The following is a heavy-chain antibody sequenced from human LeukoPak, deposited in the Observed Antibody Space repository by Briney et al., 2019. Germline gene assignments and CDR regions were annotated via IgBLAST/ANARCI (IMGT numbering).Heavy chain of an antibody. V-gene: IGHV4-4*07. CDR3: ARVYGDPADY. J-gene: IGHJ4*02. D-gene: IGHD4-17*01. CDR1: GASITSYY. Sequence: SETLSLTCTVSGASITSYYWSWIRQPAGKGLEWIGRTYTSGSFNYNPSLKSRATMSVDTSKNQFSLKLTSVTAADTAVYYCARVYGDPADYWGQGTLVTVSS. CDR2: TYTSGSF.